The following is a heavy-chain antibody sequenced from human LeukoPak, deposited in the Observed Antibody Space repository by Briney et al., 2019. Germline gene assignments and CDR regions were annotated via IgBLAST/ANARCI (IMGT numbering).Heavy chain of an antibody. J-gene: IGHJ4*02. V-gene: IGHV3-21*01. D-gene: IGHD1-26*01. Sequence: PGGSLRLSCVTSGFSVSNNYMSWVRQAPVKGLEWVSSISSSSSYIYYADSAKGRFTISRDNAKNSLYLQMNSLRAEDTAVYYCATALDQWELLRLRGWGQGTLVTVSS. CDR2: ISSSSSYI. CDR3: ATALDQWELLRLRG. CDR1: GFSVSNNY.